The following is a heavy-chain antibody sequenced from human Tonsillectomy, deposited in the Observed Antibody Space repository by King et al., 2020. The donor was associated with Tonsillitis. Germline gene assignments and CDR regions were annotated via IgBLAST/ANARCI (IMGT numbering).Heavy chain of an antibody. D-gene: IGHD3-10*01. CDR1: GFTFSHAW. CDR2: IKSKTDGGTT. CDR3: TTDQLWFGYTWFDP. J-gene: IGHJ5*02. Sequence: VQLVESGGGLVKPGGSLRLSCAASGFTFSHAWMSWVRQAPGKGLEWVGRIKSKTDGGTTDYAAPVKGRFTISRDDSKNKLYLQMNSLKTEDTALYYCTTDQLWFGYTWFDPWGQGTLVTVSS. V-gene: IGHV3-15*01.